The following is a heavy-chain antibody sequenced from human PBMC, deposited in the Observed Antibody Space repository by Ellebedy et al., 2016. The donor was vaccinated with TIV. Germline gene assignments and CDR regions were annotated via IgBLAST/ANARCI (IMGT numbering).Heavy chain of an antibody. V-gene: IGHV3-23*01. CDR1: GFTFNRYA. J-gene: IGHJ6*02. CDR3: AKVWASGSYYYYYDGMDV. CDR2: LTGSGISI. Sequence: GESLKISXAASGFTFNRYAMSWVRQTPEKGLEWVSGLTGSGISIYYADSVKGRFTISRDNSKNTLYLQMNSLRAEDTAVYHCAKVWASGSYYYYYDGMDVWGQGTTVTVSS. D-gene: IGHD3-10*01.